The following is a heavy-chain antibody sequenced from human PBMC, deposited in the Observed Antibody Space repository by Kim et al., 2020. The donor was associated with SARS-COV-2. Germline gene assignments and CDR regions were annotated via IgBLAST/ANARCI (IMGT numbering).Heavy chain of an antibody. CDR2: ISGSGGST. CDR1: GFTFSSYA. CDR3: AKTQLRYFDRYYFVY. Sequence: GGSLRLSCAASGFTFSSYAMSWVRQAPGKGLEWVSAISGSGGSTDYADSVKGRFTISRDNSKNTLYLQMNSLRAEDTAVYYGAKTQLRYFDRYYFVYWGQGTLVTVSS. J-gene: IGHJ4*02. D-gene: IGHD3-9*01. V-gene: IGHV3-23*01.